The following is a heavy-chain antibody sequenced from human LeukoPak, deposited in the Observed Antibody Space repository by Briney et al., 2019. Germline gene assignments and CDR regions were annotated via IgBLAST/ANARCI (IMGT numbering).Heavy chain of an antibody. V-gene: IGHV1-2*02. CDR3: ARVLGYYDSSGYGY. CDR1: GYTFTGYY. CDR2: INPNSGGT. Sequence: SVKVSCKASGYTFTGYYMHWVRQAPGQGLEWMGWINPNSGGTNYAQKFQGRVTMTRDTSISTAYMELSRLRSDDTAVYYCARVLGYYDSSGYGYWGQGTLVTVCS. D-gene: IGHD3-22*01. J-gene: IGHJ4*02.